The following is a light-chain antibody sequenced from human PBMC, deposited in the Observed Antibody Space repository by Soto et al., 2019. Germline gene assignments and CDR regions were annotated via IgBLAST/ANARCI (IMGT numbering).Light chain of an antibody. J-gene: IGKJ2*01. CDR3: QQCGSSPPT. CDR2: GAS. Sequence: EIVLTQSPVTLSLSPGERATLSCRASQSVYKNFLAWYQQKPGQAPRLLINGASNRATGIPDRFSGSGSGTDFSLTINRLEPEDFAVYFCQQCGSSPPTFGQGTKLEIK. V-gene: IGKV3-20*01. CDR1: QSVYKNF.